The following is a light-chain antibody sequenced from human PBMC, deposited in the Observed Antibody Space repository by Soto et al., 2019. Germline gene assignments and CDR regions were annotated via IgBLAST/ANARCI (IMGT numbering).Light chain of an antibody. CDR1: PSVANF. J-gene: IGKJ5*01. CDR2: GAF. V-gene: IGKV3-11*01. CDR3: QQRNVWPPVT. Sequence: EIVLIQSPATLSLSLGARATLSCRASPSVANFVAWYQQKPGQAPRLLIYGAFNRATGIPARFSGSGSGTDFTLTISSLEPEDAAVYYCQQRNVWPPVTFGQGTRREIK.